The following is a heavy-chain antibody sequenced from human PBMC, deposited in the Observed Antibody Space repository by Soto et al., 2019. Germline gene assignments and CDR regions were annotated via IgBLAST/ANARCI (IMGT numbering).Heavy chain of an antibody. J-gene: IGHJ5*02. CDR1: GFTFSSYA. V-gene: IGHV3-23*01. CDR2: ISGSGVST. Sequence: GGSLRLSCAASGFTFSSYAMSWVRQAPGKGLEWVSAISGSGVSTYYADSVKGRFTISRDNSKNTLYLQMNSLRAEDTAVYYCAKDLDYDFWRDLLNWFDPWGERTPVPVSS. D-gene: IGHD3-3*01. CDR3: AKDLDYDFWRDLLNWFDP.